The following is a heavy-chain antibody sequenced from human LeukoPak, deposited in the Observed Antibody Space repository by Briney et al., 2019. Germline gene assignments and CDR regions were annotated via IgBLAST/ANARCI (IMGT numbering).Heavy chain of an antibody. CDR3: ATAHYYGSGSYYNGDNYFDY. Sequence: ASVKVSCKVSGYTLTGLSMHWVRQAPGKGLEWMGGFDPEDGETIYAQKFQGRVTMTEDTSTDTAYMELSSLRSEDTAVYYCATAHYYGSGSYYNGDNYFDYWGQGTLVTVSS. D-gene: IGHD3-10*01. J-gene: IGHJ4*02. CDR2: FDPEDGET. V-gene: IGHV1-24*01. CDR1: GYTLTGLS.